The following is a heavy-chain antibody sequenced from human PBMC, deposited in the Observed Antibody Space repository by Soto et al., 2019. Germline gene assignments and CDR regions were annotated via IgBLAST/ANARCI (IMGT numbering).Heavy chain of an antibody. Sequence: SETLSLTCTVSGGSISSYYWSWIRQPPGKGLEWIGYIYYSGSTNYNPSLKSRVTISVDTSKNQFSLKLSSVTAADTAVYYCARLDGGYCSGGSCYNNWFDPWGQGTLVTVSS. J-gene: IGHJ5*02. CDR2: IYYSGST. V-gene: IGHV4-59*08. D-gene: IGHD2-15*01. CDR1: GGSISSYY. CDR3: ARLDGGYCSGGSCYNNWFDP.